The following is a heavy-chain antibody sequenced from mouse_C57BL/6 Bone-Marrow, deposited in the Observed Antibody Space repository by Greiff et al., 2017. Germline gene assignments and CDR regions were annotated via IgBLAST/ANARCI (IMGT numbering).Heavy chain of an antibody. CDR3: ARDYYDSSRYAMDY. D-gene: IGHD1-1*01. CDR2: IDPTDSYT. Sequence: QVQLQQPGAELVMPGASVKLSCKASGYTFTSYGMHWVKQRPGQGLEGIGEIDPTDSYTNYNQKFKGKSTLTVDKSSSTAYMQLSSLTSEDSAVYYCARDYYDSSRYAMDYWGQGTSVTVSS. CDR1: GYTFTSYG. V-gene: IGHV1-69*01. J-gene: IGHJ4*01.